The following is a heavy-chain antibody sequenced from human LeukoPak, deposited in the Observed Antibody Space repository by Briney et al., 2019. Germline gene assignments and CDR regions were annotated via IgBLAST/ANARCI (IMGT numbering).Heavy chain of an antibody. CDR1: GFTFSGYE. CDR3: ARLRVKAFDI. J-gene: IGHJ3*02. CDR2: ISSSGSTI. D-gene: IGHD3-10*01. Sequence: AGGSLRLSCAASGFTFSGYEMNWVRQAPGKGLEWVSYISSSGSTIYYADSVKGRFTISRDNAKNSLYLQMNSLRAEDTAVYYCARLRVKAFDIWGQGTMVTVSS. V-gene: IGHV3-48*03.